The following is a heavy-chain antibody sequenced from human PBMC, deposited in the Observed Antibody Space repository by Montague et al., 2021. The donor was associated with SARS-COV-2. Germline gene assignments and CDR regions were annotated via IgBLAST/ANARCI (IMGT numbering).Heavy chain of an antibody. D-gene: IGHD4-17*01. CDR1: GFTFTSYG. CDR3: AREFGFGDDGNDFDI. J-gene: IGHJ3*02. Sequence: SLRLSCAASGFTFTSYGMRWVRQAPGKGLEWAAVIWYDGSNKYYADSVKGRFTISRDNSKNTLYLQMNSLRAEDAAVYYCAREFGFGDDGNDFDIWGQGTMVTVSS. V-gene: IGHV3-33*01. CDR2: IWYDGSNK.